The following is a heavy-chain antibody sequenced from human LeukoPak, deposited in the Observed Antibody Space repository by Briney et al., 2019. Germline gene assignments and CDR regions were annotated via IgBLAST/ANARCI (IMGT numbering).Heavy chain of an antibody. V-gene: IGHV1-2*02. D-gene: IGHD2-2*01. CDR3: ARGYCTIVSCYRNLANWFDP. Sequence: ASVKGSCKASGYTFTGYYMHWVRQAPGQGLEWMGWINPNSDDTNYAQKFQGRVTMTMDTSISTVYMELSRLRSDDTAVYYCARGYCTIVSCYRNLANWFDPWGQGTLVTVSS. CDR1: GYTFTGYY. J-gene: IGHJ5*02. CDR2: INPNSDDT.